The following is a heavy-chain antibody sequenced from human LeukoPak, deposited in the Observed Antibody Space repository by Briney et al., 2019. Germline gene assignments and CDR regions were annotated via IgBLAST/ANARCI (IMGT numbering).Heavy chain of an antibody. J-gene: IGHJ4*02. CDR2: IRDKAYNYVT. D-gene: IGHD3-10*01. CDR3: VRPGSGNYYYY. V-gene: IGHV3-73*01. CDR1: GFTFSASS. Sequence: GGSLRLSCAASGFTFSASSMHWVRQTSGKGLEWVGRIRDKAYNYVTASAESLKGRFTVSRDDSRNMVYLQMNSLKTEDTAVYCCVRPGSGNYYYYWGQGTLVTVSS.